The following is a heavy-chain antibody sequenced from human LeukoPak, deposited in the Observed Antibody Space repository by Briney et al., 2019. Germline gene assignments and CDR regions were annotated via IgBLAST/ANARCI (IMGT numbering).Heavy chain of an antibody. J-gene: IGHJ4*02. Sequence: GWSLRLSCAATGLTFSTYAMDGVRQGPGKGLEWVAVISYDGSNKHYADSVKGRFTISRDNAKNSLYLQMNSLRAEDTAVYYCARVPAVAGLDYWGQGTPVTVSS. CDR1: GLTFSTYA. D-gene: IGHD6-19*01. CDR2: ISYDGSNK. V-gene: IGHV3-30*07. CDR3: ARVPAVAGLDY.